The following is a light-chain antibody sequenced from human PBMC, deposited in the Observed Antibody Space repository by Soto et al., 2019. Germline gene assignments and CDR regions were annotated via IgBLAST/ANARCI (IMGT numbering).Light chain of an antibody. J-gene: IGKJ5*01. Sequence: DIKMTQSPSTLSASVGDRVTITCRASQSISSWLAWYQQKPGKAPKLLIHKASSLQSGVPSRFSGSGSGTEFTLTISSLDPDDFATYYCQQANSFPITFGQGTRLETK. CDR1: QSISSW. CDR2: KAS. V-gene: IGKV1-5*03. CDR3: QQANSFPIT.